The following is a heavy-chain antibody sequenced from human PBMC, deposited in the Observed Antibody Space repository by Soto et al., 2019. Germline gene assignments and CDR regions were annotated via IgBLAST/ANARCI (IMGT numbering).Heavy chain of an antibody. D-gene: IGHD2-8*01. Sequence: EVQLLESGGGLVQPGGSLRLSCSASGFNFGSYGMSWVRQAPGKGLEWVSGLTASGLNTYYTDSVKGRFTISRDNSRNTVYLKMSGLRVEDTAGFHCAKGLGNAKEVWGQGTTVTVSS. CDR1: GFNFGSYG. J-gene: IGHJ6*02. CDR2: LTASGLNT. CDR3: AKGLGNAKEV. V-gene: IGHV3-23*01.